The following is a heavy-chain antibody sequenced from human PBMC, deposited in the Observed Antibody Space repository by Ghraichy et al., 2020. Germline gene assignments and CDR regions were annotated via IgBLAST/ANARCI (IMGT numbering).Heavy chain of an antibody. V-gene: IGHV4-31*03. CDR2: IYYSGST. J-gene: IGHJ4*02. CDR3: ARESKHWNYYGNYFDY. CDR1: GGSISSGGYY. Sequence: SETLSLTCTVSGGSISSGGYYWSWIRQHPGKGLEWIGYIYYSGSTYYNPSLKSRVTISVDTSKNQFSLKLSSVTAADTAVYYCARESKHWNYYGNYFDYWGQGTLVTVSS. D-gene: IGHD1-7*01.